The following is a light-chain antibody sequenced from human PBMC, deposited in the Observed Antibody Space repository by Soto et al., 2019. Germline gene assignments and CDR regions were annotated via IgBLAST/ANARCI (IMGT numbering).Light chain of an antibody. Sequence: QSVLTQPPSASGSPGQSVTISCTGTSSDVGGYNYVPWYQQHPGKAPQLMIFEVSKRPSGVPDRFSGSKSGNTAPLTVSGLQADDEADYYCSSYAGSTHVFGTGTKVTVL. J-gene: IGLJ1*01. V-gene: IGLV2-8*01. CDR2: EVS. CDR3: SSYAGSTHV. CDR1: SSDVGGYNY.